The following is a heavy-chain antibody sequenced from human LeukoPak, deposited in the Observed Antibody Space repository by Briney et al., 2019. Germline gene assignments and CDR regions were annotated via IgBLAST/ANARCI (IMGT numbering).Heavy chain of an antibody. CDR3: TRHLKYSGSYYCDY. Sequence: SETLSLTCTVSGGSISSNRHYWGWIRQPPGKGLEWIGNIYYGGSTYYNPSLKSRVTISVDTSKNQFSLKLSSVTAADTAVYYCTRHLKYSGSYYCDYWGQGSLVTVSS. J-gene: IGHJ4*02. V-gene: IGHV4-39*01. CDR2: IYYGGST. D-gene: IGHD1-26*01. CDR1: GGSISSNRHY.